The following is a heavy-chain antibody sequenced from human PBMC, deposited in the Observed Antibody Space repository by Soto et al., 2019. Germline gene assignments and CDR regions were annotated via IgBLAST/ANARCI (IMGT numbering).Heavy chain of an antibody. D-gene: IGHD1-20*01. CDR1: GGTFSSYA. V-gene: IGHV1-69*01. J-gene: IGHJ6*02. CDR3: ARMRYNWNQYYYYGMDV. Sequence: QVQLVQSGAEVKKPGSSVKVSCKASGGTFSSYAISWVRQAPGQGLEWMGGIIPILGTANYAQKFQGRVTITADESTSTAYMELSSLRSEDTAVYYCARMRYNWNQYYYYGMDVWGQGTTVTVSS. CDR2: IIPILGTA.